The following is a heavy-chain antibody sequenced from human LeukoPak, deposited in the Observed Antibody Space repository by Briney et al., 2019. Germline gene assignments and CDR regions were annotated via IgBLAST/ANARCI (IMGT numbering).Heavy chain of an antibody. D-gene: IGHD3-16*01. CDR2: ISSSSSYI. CDR1: GFTFSSYS. Sequence: PGGSLRLSCAASGFTFSSYSMNWVRQAPGKGLEWVSSISSSSSYIYYADSVKGRFTISRDNAKNSLYLQMNSLGAEDTAGYHCARDGGVAHFAFWDQGTRVTVSS. J-gene: IGHJ4*02. V-gene: IGHV3-21*01. CDR3: ARDGGVAHFAF.